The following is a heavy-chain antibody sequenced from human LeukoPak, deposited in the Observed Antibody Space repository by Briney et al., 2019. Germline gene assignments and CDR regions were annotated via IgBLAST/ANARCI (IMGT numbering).Heavy chain of an antibody. D-gene: IGHD4-23*01. CDR2: IIPIFGTA. Sequence: GASVKVSCKASGGTFSNYAISWVRQARGQGLEWMGGIIPIFGTANYAQKFRGRVTITADKSTSTAYMELSSLRSEDTAVYYCARGTVVTPLAFDYWGQGTLVTVSS. CDR3: ARGTVVTPLAFDY. J-gene: IGHJ4*02. CDR1: GGTFSNYA. V-gene: IGHV1-69*06.